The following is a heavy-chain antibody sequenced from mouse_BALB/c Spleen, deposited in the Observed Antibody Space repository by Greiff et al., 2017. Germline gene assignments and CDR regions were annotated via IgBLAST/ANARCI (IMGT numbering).Heavy chain of an antibody. D-gene: IGHD4-1*02. CDR2: ISYDGSN. V-gene: IGHV3-6*02. CDR1: GYSITSGYY. CDR3: ARGINWYAMDY. J-gene: IGHJ4*01. Sequence: VQLQQSGPGLVKPSQSLSLTCSVTGYSITSGYYWNWIRQFPGNKLEWMGYISYDGSNNYNPSLKNRISITRDTSKNQFFLKLNSVTTEDTATYYCARGINWYAMDYWGQGTSVTVSS.